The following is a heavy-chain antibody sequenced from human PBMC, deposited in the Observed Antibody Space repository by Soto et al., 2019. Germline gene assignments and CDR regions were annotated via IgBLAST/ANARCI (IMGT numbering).Heavy chain of an antibody. J-gene: IGHJ2*01. D-gene: IGHD6-6*01. CDR1: GFTFSSYG. V-gene: IGHV3-30*18. CDR2: ISYDGSNK. CDR3: AKVAARNNWYFDL. Sequence: PGGSLRLSCAASGFTFSSYGMHWVRQAPGKGLEWVAVISYDGSNKYYADSVKGRFTISRDNSKNTLYLQMNSLRAEDTAVYYCAKVAARNNWYFDLWGRGTLVTVSS.